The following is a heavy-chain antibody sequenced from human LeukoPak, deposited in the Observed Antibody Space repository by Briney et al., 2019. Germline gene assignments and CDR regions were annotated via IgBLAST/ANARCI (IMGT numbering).Heavy chain of an antibody. Sequence: ASVKVSCKASGYIFTAHYIHWVRQAPGQGLEWMGWINPNNGVTNYAQKFQGRVTMTRDTSITTAYMELSSLRSEDTAVYYCARDLKGSYSSYNWFDPWGQGTLVTVSS. D-gene: IGHD1-26*01. CDR3: ARDLKGSYSSYNWFDP. J-gene: IGHJ5*02. CDR2: INPNNGVT. CDR1: GYIFTAHY. V-gene: IGHV1-2*02.